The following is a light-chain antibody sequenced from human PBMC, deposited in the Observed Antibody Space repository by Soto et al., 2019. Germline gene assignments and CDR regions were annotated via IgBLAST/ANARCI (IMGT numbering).Light chain of an antibody. Sequence: QSALTQPASVSGSPGQSITISCAGTRSDNGASNSVSWYQHLPGRSPTLIIYEATNRPSGVSERFSGSKAGDTASLTISGLQDDDEAEYFCISYKTDDTFVFGSGTKVTVL. J-gene: IGLJ1*01. V-gene: IGLV2-14*01. CDR2: EAT. CDR3: ISYKTDDTFV. CDR1: RSDNGASNS.